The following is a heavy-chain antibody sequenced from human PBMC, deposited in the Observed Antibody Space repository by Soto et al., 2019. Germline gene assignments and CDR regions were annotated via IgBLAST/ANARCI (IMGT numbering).Heavy chain of an antibody. Sequence: ETLSLTCTVSGGSTSSYYWSWIRQPPGKGLEWIGYIYYSGSANYNPSLKSRVTISVDTSKNQFSLKLSSVTAADTAVYYCARVRVRWQIDYWGQGTLVTVSS. CDR3: ARVRVRWQIDY. V-gene: IGHV4-59*01. CDR1: GGSTSSYY. J-gene: IGHJ4*02. D-gene: IGHD4-17*01. CDR2: IYYSGSA.